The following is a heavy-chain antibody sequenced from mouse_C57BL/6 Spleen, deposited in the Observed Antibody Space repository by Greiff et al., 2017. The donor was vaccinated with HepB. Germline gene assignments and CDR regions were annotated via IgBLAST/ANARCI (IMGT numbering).Heavy chain of an antibody. J-gene: IGHJ4*01. D-gene: IGHD2-12*01. CDR1: GYAFSSYW. V-gene: IGHV1-80*01. CDR3: ARRGLYEGYAMDY. CDR2: IYPGDGDT. Sequence: QVQLKQSGAELVKPGASVKISCKASGYAFSSYWMNWVKQRPGKGLEWIGQIYPGDGDTNYNGKFKGKATLTADKSSSTAYMQLSSLTSEDSAVYFCARRGLYEGYAMDYWGQGTSVTVSS.